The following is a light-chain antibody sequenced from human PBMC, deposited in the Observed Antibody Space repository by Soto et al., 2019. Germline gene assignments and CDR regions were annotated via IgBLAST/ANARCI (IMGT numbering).Light chain of an antibody. CDR2: DVR. V-gene: IGLV2-23*02. CDR3: SSYAGSTTYV. J-gene: IGLJ1*01. Sequence: QSVLTQPASVSGSPGQSITISCTGTSSDVGSYDLVSWYQQHPVKAPKVMIYDVRKRPSGFSNRFSGSKSGNTASLTISGLQAEDEADYYCSSYAGSTTYVFGTGTKLTVL. CDR1: SSDVGSYDL.